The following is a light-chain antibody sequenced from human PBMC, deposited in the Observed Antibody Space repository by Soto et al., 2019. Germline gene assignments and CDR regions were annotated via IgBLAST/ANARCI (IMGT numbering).Light chain of an antibody. Sequence: DIVLTQSPLSLPVTPGEPASISCRSSQSLLHSTGNNNLDWYLQKPGQPPQLLIYWGSSRASGVPERFSGSGSGTDFTLTISRVEADDVGVYYGMQGRQLPVTFGRGTRL. CDR2: WGS. CDR1: QSLLHSTGNNN. J-gene: IGKJ5*01. V-gene: IGKV2-28*01. CDR3: MQGRQLPVT.